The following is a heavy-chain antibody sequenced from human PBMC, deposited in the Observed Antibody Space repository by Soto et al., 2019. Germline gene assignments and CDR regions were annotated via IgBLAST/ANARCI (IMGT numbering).Heavy chain of an antibody. V-gene: IGHV3-23*01. Sequence: VGSLRLSCAASGFTFSSYAMSWVRQAPGKGLEWVSAISGSGGSTYYADSVKGRFTISRDNSKNTLYLQMNSLRAEDTAVYYCAKSITILRDAFDIWGQGTMVTVSS. CDR3: AKSITILRDAFDI. CDR1: GFTFSSYA. CDR2: ISGSGGST. J-gene: IGHJ3*02. D-gene: IGHD3-3*01.